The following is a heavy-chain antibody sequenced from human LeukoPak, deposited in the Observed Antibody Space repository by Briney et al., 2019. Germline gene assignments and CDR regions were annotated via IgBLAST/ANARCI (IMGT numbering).Heavy chain of an antibody. CDR3: ARVSVLGRAYCSSTSCYANRKPYYYYGMDV. J-gene: IGHJ6*02. CDR1: GGTISGYN. CDR2: TNHSGTT. Sequence: KTSENLSFTCAGYGGTISGYNWSRIPNPQGHGLKWIGKTNHSGTTNYNQSLKSRITITEDTSKHHYSLKLSPGTAADTAVYYCARVSVLGRAYCSSTSCYANRKPYYYYGMDVWGQGTTVTVSS. D-gene: IGHD2-2*01. V-gene: IGHV4-34*01.